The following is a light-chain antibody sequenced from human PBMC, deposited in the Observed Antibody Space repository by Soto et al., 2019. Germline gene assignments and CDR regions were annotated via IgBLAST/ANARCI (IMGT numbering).Light chain of an antibody. CDR3: QQYNNWPPT. CDR2: GAS. CDR1: QSVSSN. Sequence: EIVMTQSLATLSVSPGERATLSCRASQSVSSNLAWYQQKPGQAPRRLIYGASTRATGIPARFSGSGSGTEFTLTISSLQSEDFAVYYCQQYNNWPPTFGQGTKVEIK. J-gene: IGKJ1*01. V-gene: IGKV3-15*01.